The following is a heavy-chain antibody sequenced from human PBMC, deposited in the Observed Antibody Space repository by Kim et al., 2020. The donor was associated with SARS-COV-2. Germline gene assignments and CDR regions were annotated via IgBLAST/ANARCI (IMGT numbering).Heavy chain of an antibody. CDR1: GDSISNEGSY. V-gene: IGHV4-39*01. CDR3: VRLGGDWHCPPGN. CDR2: IYYSGTT. Sequence: SETLSLTCDVSGDSISNEGSYWGWIRQPPGKGLEWIGNIYYSGTTYYNPSLKSRVSISVDTSKNQFSLHLNSVTAADTAVYYSVRLGGDWHCPPGNWGQG. D-gene: IGHD2-21*02. J-gene: IGHJ1*01.